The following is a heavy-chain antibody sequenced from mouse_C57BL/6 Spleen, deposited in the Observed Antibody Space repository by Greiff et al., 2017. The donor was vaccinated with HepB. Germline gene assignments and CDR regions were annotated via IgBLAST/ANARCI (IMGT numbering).Heavy chain of an antibody. Sequence: QVQLQQPGAELVKPGASVKLSCKASGYTFTSYWMQWVKQRPGQGLEWIGEIDPSDSYTNYNQKFKGKATLTVDTSSSTAYMQLSSLTSEDSAVYYCAKESSGPFAYWGQGTLVTVSA. D-gene: IGHD3-2*02. CDR3: AKESSGPFAY. J-gene: IGHJ3*01. CDR2: IDPSDSYT. CDR1: GYTFTSYW. V-gene: IGHV1-50*01.